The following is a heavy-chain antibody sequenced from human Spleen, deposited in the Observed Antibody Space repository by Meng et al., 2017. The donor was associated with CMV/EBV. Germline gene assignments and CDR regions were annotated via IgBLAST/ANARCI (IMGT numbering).Heavy chain of an antibody. D-gene: IGHD2-2*03. CDR2: VNPNSGGT. CDR1: YY. CDR3: ARLFKRLDIVVVPAAIEYYFDY. Sequence: YYMHWGRQAPGQGLEWMGWVNPNSGGTNYAQKFQGRVTMTRDTSISTAYMELSRLRSDDTAVYYCARLFKRLDIVVVPAAIEYYFDYWGQGTLVTVSS. J-gene: IGHJ4*02. V-gene: IGHV1-2*02.